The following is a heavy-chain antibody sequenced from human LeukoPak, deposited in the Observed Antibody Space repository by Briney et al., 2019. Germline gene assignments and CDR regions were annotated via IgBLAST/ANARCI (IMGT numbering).Heavy chain of an antibody. J-gene: IGHJ3*02. Sequence: SETPSLTCAVYGGSFSGYYWSWLRQPPGKGLEWIGEINHSGSTNYNPSLKSRVTISVDTSKNQFSLKLSSVTAADTAVYYCARVYPTYYYGSGSYAFDIWGQGTMVTVSS. CDR3: ARVYPTYYYGSGSYAFDI. CDR1: GGSFSGYY. D-gene: IGHD3-10*01. V-gene: IGHV4-34*01. CDR2: INHSGST.